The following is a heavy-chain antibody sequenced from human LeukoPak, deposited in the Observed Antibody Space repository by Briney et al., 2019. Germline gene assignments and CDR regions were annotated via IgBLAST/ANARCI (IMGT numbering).Heavy chain of an antibody. CDR3: ARAECSSGSCSNDY. CDR1: GYTFTGYY. D-gene: IGHD2-15*01. J-gene: IGHJ4*02. Sequence: GASVKVSCKASGYTFTGYYMHWVRQAPGQGPEWMGWINPTSGGTKYAQKFQGRVTMTRDTSSSTAYMELSRLRSDDTAVYYCARAECSSGSCSNDYWGQGTLVTVSS. CDR2: INPTSGGT. V-gene: IGHV1-2*02.